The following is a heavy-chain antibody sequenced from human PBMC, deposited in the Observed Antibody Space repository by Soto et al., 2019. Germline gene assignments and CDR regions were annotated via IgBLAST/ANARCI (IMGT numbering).Heavy chain of an antibody. V-gene: IGHV3-11*01. D-gene: IGHD4-17*01. J-gene: IGHJ6*02. CDR1: GFTFSDYY. CDR2: ISSSGSTI. Sequence: GGSLRLSCAASGFTFSDYYMSWIRQAPGKGLEWVSYISSSGSTIYYADSVKGRFTISRDNAKNSLYLQMNSLRAEDTAVYYCARDLTTVVTYYYGMDVWGQGTTVTVSS. CDR3: ARDLTTVVTYYYGMDV.